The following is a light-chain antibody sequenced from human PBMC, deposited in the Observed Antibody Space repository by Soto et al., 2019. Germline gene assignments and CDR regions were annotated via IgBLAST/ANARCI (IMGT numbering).Light chain of an antibody. CDR2: GAS. J-gene: IGKJ1*01. Sequence: IVLTQSPATLSLSLGERATLSCRASHTVSINLAWYQQKPGQAPRLLIYGASTRATDIPARFSGSGSGTEFTLTISSLQSEDFAIYYCQQYFNWWTFGQGTKVDIK. CDR3: QQYFNWWT. CDR1: HTVSIN. V-gene: IGKV3-15*01.